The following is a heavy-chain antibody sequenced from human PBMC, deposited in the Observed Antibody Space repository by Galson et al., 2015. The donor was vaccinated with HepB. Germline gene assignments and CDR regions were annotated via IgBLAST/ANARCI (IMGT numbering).Heavy chain of an antibody. CDR2: ISGYNGNT. V-gene: IGHV1-18*01. CDR1: GYTFTSYG. CDR3: ARIDNNWNYAGTYYYYMDV. J-gene: IGHJ6*03. D-gene: IGHD1-7*01. Sequence: SVKVSCKASGYTFTSYGLSWVRQAPGQGLEWMGWISGYNGNTNYAQKLQGRVTTTTDTSTSTAYMELRSLRSDDTAVYYCARIDNNWNYAGTYYYYMDVWGKGTTVTVSS.